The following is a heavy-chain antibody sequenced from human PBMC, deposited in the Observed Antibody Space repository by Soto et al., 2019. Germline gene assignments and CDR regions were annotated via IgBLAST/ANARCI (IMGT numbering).Heavy chain of an antibody. J-gene: IGHJ5*02. D-gene: IGHD3-3*01. Sequence: GGSLRLSCAASGFTFSSYSMNWVRQAPGKGLEWVSYISSSSSTIYYADSVKGRFTISRDNAKNSLYLQMNSLRAEDTAVYYCARATLITIFGVVVEWFDPWGQGTLVTVSS. CDR2: ISSSSSTI. V-gene: IGHV3-48*04. CDR1: GFTFSSYS. CDR3: ARATLITIFGVVVEWFDP.